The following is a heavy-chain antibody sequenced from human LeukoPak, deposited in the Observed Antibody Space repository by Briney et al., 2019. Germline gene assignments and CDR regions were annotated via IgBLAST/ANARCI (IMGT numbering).Heavy chain of an antibody. D-gene: IGHD6-19*01. CDR2: INPNSGGT. V-gene: IGHV1-2*02. CDR1: AYTFTGYY. J-gene: IGHJ4*02. Sequence: ASVKVSCKASAYTFTGYYMHWVRQAPGQGLEWMGWINPNSGGTNYAQKFQGRVTMTRDTSTSTVYMELSSLRSEDTAVYYCARAHSSGWYFDYWGQGTLVTVSS. CDR3: ARAHSSGWYFDY.